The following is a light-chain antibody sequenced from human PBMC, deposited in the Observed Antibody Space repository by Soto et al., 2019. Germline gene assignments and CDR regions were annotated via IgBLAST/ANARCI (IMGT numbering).Light chain of an antibody. CDR2: AAS. CDR1: QSISSY. V-gene: IGKV1-39*01. CDR3: QHSSNSPLT. Sequence: GDRVTMTGGASQSISSYLTWYQQKQGQAPKILIYAASSLQSGVPSRFSGSVSGTDGTITISSLKPEDGATYYCQHSSNSPLTFGGGTKVDI. J-gene: IGKJ4*01.